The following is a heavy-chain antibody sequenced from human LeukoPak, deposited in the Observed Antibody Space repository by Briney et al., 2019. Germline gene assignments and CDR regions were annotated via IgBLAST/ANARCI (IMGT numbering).Heavy chain of an antibody. J-gene: IGHJ6*03. V-gene: IGHV3-23*01. CDR1: GFTFSSYA. CDR2: ISDSGTST. D-gene: IGHD3-10*01. CDR3: AKFLKTITMVRGGKVGYNYMDV. Sequence: PGGSLRLSCAASGFTFSSYAMSWVRQAPGKGLEWVSGISDSGTSTYYADSVKGRFTISRDNSKNTLYLQMNSLRVEDTAVFYCAKFLKTITMVRGGKVGYNYMDVWGKGTTVTVSS.